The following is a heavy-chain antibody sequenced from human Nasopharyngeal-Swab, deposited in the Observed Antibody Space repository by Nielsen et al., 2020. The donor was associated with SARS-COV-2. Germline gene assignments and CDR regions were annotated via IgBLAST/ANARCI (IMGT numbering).Heavy chain of an antibody. J-gene: IGHJ5*02. CDR1: GYTFTSYY. Sequence: ASVKVSCKASGYTFTSYYMHWVRQAPGQGLEWMGIINPSGGSTSYAQKFQGRVTMTRDTSTSTVYMELSSLRSEDTAVYYCAREIAGRDEGDWFEPWGQGTLVTVSS. V-gene: IGHV1-46*01. CDR2: INPSGGST. CDR3: AREIAGRDEGDWFEP. D-gene: IGHD5-24*01.